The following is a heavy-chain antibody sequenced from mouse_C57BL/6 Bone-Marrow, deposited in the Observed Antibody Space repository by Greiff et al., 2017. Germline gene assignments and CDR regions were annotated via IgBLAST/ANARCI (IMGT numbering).Heavy chain of an antibody. J-gene: IGHJ3*01. Sequence: QVQLQQPGAELVKPGASVKLSCKASGYTFTSYWMHWVKQRPGQGLEWIGMIHPNSGSTNYNEKFKSKATLTVDKSSSTAYMQLSSLTSEDSAVYYCEMYYYGSSSAWFAYWGQGTLVTVSA. CDR1: GYTFTSYW. CDR3: EMYYYGSSSAWFAY. D-gene: IGHD1-1*01. V-gene: IGHV1-64*01. CDR2: IHPNSGST.